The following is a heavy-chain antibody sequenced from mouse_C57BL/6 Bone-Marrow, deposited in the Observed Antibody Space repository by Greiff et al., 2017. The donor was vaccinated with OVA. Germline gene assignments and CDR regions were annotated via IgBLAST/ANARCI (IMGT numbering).Heavy chain of an antibody. CDR3: ARAAVVAPYAMDY. V-gene: IGHV1-54*01. D-gene: IGHD1-1*01. CDR2: INPGSGGT. CDR1: GYAFTNYL. J-gene: IGHJ4*01. Sequence: QVHVKQSGAELVRPGTSVKVSCKASGYAFTNYLIEWVKQRPGQGLEWIGVINPGSGGTNYNEKFKGKATLTADKSSSTAYMQLSSLTSEDSAVYFCARAAVVAPYAMDYWGQGTSVTVSS.